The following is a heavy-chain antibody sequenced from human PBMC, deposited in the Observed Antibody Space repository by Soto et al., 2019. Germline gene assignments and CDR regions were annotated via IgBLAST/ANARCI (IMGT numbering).Heavy chain of an antibody. Sequence: PGGSLRLSCAASGITFSTYAMHWVRQAPGKGLEWVALISHDGSNIHYADSVKGRFTISRDNSKNTLYLQMNSLRAEDTAVYHCARDPGYYGDQPPKEYWGQGTPVTVSS. D-gene: IGHD4-17*01. CDR1: GITFSTYA. CDR2: ISHDGSNI. CDR3: ARDPGYYGDQPPKEY. J-gene: IGHJ4*02. V-gene: IGHV3-30*14.